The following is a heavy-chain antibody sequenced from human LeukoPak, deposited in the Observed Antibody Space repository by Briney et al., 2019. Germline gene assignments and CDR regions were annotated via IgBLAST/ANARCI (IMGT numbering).Heavy chain of an antibody. J-gene: IGHJ4*02. Sequence: AASVKVSCKASGYTFTGYGISWVRQAPGQGLEWMGWISAYNGNTNYARKLQGRVTMTTDTSTSTAYMELRSLRSDDTAVYYCATLVGATMWFDYWGQGTLVTVSS. CDR2: ISAYNGNT. V-gene: IGHV1-18*01. CDR1: GYTFTGYG. CDR3: ATLVGATMWFDY. D-gene: IGHD1-26*01.